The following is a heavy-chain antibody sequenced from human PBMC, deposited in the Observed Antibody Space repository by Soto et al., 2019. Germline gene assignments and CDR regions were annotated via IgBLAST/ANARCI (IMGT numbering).Heavy chain of an antibody. CDR1: GGSFSGYY. V-gene: IGHV4-34*01. CDR2: INHSGST. J-gene: IGHJ4*02. Sequence: PSETLSLTCAVYGGSFSGYYWSWIRQPPGKGLEWIGQINHSGSTNYNPSLKSRVTISVDTSKNQFSLKLSSVTAADTAVYYCARRYSSVNGNFDYWGQGTLVTVSS. D-gene: IGHD6-19*01. CDR3: ARRYSSVNGNFDY.